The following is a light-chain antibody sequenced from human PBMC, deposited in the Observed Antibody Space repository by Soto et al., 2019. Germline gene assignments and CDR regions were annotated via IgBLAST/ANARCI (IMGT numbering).Light chain of an antibody. J-gene: IGKJ1*01. CDR2: AAS. CDR1: QGISSY. Sequence: AIRMTQSPSSLSASTGDRVTNTCRASQGISSYLAWYQQKPGKAPKLLIYAASTLQSGVPSRFSGSGSGTDFTLTISCLQSEDFATYYCQQYYSYSWTFGQGTKVEIK. V-gene: IGKV1-8*01. CDR3: QQYYSYSWT.